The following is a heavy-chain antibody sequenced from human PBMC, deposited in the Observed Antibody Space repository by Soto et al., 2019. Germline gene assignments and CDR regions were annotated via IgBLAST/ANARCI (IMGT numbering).Heavy chain of an antibody. CDR1: GYTFTDYG. D-gene: IGHD6-13*01. CDR3: ARDAQYSSRWHPIDY. V-gene: IGHV1-18*01. Sequence: QVQLVQSGAEVKKPGASVKVYCKASGYTFTDYGISWVRQAPGQGLEWMGWIHSYNGNTNYAQKVQGGVTMTTDTSTSTAYMELRSLRPDDTAVYYCARDAQYSSRWHPIDYWGQGTLVTVSS. CDR2: IHSYNGNT. J-gene: IGHJ4*02.